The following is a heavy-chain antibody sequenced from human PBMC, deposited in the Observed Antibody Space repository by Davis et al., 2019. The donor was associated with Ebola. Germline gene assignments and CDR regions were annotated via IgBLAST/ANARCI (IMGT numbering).Heavy chain of an antibody. J-gene: IGHJ5*02. V-gene: IGHV1-69*04. D-gene: IGHD2-2*01. CDR1: GGTFSSYA. CDR2: IIPILGIA. Sequence: SVKVSCKATGGTFSSYAISWVRQAPGQGLEWMGRIIPILGIANYAQKLQGRVTMTTDTSTSTAYMELRSLRSDDTAVYYCARREGGYCSSTSCYDEYNWFDPWGQGTLVTVSS. CDR3: ARREGGYCSSTSCYDEYNWFDP.